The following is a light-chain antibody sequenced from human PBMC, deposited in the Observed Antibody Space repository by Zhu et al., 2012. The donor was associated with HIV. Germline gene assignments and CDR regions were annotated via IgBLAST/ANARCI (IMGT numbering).Light chain of an antibody. V-gene: IGKV3-20*01. CDR2: ASS. CDR3: QDYSNVPRSLT. CDR1: QSLSTAY. J-gene: IGKJ3*01. Sequence: IVLTQSPGTLSLFPGQGATLSCRASQSLSTAYLAWYQQKPGRAPRLLIYASSRRAPGIPDRFSGSGSGTHFTLTIDSLQAEDLATYYCQDYSNVPRSLTFGPGTKVDFK.